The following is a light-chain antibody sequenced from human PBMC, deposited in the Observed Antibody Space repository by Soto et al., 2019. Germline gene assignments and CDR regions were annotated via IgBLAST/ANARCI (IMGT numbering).Light chain of an antibody. Sequence: QSALTQPASVSGSPGQSITIPCTGTSSDIGSYNLVSWYQQHPGKAPKFMIYEVSKRPSGVSHRFSGSKSGNTASLTISGLQAEDEANYHCCSYAGTRTWVFGGGTKLTVL. V-gene: IGLV2-23*02. CDR3: CSYAGTRTWV. CDR1: SSDIGSYNL. J-gene: IGLJ3*02. CDR2: EVS.